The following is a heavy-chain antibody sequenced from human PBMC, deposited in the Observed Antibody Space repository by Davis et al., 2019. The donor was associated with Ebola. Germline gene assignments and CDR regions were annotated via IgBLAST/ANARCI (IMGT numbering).Heavy chain of an antibody. V-gene: IGHV3-30*03. CDR3: TRHINWAFDY. CDR2: FSKFGSSK. D-gene: IGHD1-1*01. Sequence: GGSLRLSCAASGFTLSSYGMLWVRQAPGKGLEWVAYFSKFGSSKYYADSVKGRFTISRDNTKNSLYLQMDSLRAEDTAVYYCTRHINWAFDYWGQGTLVTVSS. CDR1: GFTLSSYG. J-gene: IGHJ4*02.